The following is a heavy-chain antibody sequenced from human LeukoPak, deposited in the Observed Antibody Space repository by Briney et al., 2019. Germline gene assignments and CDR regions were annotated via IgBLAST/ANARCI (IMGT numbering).Heavy chain of an antibody. CDR1: GFTFSSYD. CDR2: IGTVGDT. D-gene: IGHD3-22*01. Sequence: QPGGSLRLSCAASGFTFSSYDMHWVRQATGTGVEWVSAIGTVGDTYYPGSVKGRFTISRENAKNSLYLQMNSLRAEDTAVYYCASSHDSSGYAFDYWGQGTLVTVSS. J-gene: IGHJ4*02. CDR3: ASSHDSSGYAFDY. V-gene: IGHV3-13*01.